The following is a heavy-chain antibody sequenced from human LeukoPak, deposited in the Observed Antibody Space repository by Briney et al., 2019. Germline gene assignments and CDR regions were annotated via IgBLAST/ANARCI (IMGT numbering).Heavy chain of an antibody. D-gene: IGHD4-17*01. CDR3: ARVGNDYGDSNWFDP. CDR2: ISSSSSYI. Sequence: GGSLRLSCAASGFTFSSYSMNWVRQAPGKGLEWVSSISSSSSYIYYADSVKGRFTISRDNAKNSLYLQMNSLRAEDTAEYYCARVGNDYGDSNWFDPWGQGTLVTVSS. V-gene: IGHV3-21*01. J-gene: IGHJ5*02. CDR1: GFTFSSYS.